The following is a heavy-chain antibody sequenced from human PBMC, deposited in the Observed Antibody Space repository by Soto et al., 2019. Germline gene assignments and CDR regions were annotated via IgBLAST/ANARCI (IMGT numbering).Heavy chain of an antibody. J-gene: IGHJ6*02. CDR1: GGSISSSNW. CDR3: ARDTVGATTGGYYYYGMDV. CDR2: IYHSGST. V-gene: IGHV4-4*03. D-gene: IGHD1-26*01. Sequence: PETLSLTCTVSGGSISSSNWWRWVRQPPGKGLEWIGEIYHSGSTNYNPSLKSRVTISVDKSKNQFSLKLSSVTAADTAVYYCARDTVGATTGGYYYYGMDVWGQGTTVT.